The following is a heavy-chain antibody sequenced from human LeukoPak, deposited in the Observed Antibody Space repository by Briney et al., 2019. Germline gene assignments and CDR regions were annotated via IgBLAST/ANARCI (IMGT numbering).Heavy chain of an antibody. V-gene: IGHV4-30-4*01. CDR2: ISNSGGN. D-gene: IGHD3-22*01. Sequence: SETLSLTCTVSGASVSSGDYYFSWIRQHPGKGLEWIGYISNSGGNYYNPSLKSRVTISVDTFKNQFSLRLTSVTAADTAVYLGARNSHDTSGYYLFDYWGQGTLVTVSS. CDR3: ARNSHDTSGYYLFDY. CDR1: GASVSSGDYY. J-gene: IGHJ4*02.